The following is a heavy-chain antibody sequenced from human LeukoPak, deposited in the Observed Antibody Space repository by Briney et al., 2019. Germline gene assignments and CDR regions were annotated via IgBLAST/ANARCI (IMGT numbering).Heavy chain of an antibody. D-gene: IGHD3-10*01. CDR3: ARDSGYLKDY. Sequence: GASVKVSCKASGYTFTGYYMHWVRQAPGQGLEWMGWINPNSGGTNYAQKFQGRVTMTRDTSISTAYMELNSLRAEDTAEYYCARDSGYLKDYWGQGTLVTVSS. J-gene: IGHJ4*02. CDR2: INPNSGGT. CDR1: GYTFTGYY. V-gene: IGHV1-2*02.